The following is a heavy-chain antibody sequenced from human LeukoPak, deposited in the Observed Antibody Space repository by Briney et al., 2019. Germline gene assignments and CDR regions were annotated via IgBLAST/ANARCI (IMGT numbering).Heavy chain of an antibody. CDR1: GYTLTELS. Sequence: ASVKVSCKVSGYTLTELSMHWVRQAPGKGLEWMGGFDPEDGETIYAQKFQGRVTMTEDTSTDTAYMELSSLRSGDTAVYYCATDPSQTYYGSGSYYTDYWGQGTLVTVSS. CDR3: ATDPSQTYYGSGSYYTDY. D-gene: IGHD3-10*01. J-gene: IGHJ4*02. V-gene: IGHV1-24*01. CDR2: FDPEDGET.